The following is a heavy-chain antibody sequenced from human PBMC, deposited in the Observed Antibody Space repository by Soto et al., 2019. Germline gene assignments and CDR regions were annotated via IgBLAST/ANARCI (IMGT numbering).Heavy chain of an antibody. Sequence: SGPTLVNPTETLTLTCTVSGFSLSDPKMGVSWIRQAPGKALEWLAHIFSNDATSYSTSLKNSLTVSKDTSKSQVVLTMTNMDPVDTATYYCARLYYYDSSAYYHRPFFDCWGQGTLVTVSS. CDR2: IFSNDAT. CDR3: ARLYYYDSSAYYHRPFFDC. CDR1: GFSLSDPKMG. J-gene: IGHJ4*02. V-gene: IGHV2-26*01. D-gene: IGHD3-22*01.